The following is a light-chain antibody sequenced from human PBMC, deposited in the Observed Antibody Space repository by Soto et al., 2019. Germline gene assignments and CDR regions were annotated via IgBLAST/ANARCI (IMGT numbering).Light chain of an antibody. CDR2: DVR. CDR3: SSYTNRNTLRV. J-gene: IGLJ3*02. Sequence: QSALTQPASVSGSPGQSIPISCTGTGTDVGGYNYVSWYHHHPGKAPKLMIYDVRTRPSGVSNRFSGSKSANTASLTISGLQAEDEGDYYCSSYTNRNTLRVLGGGTKLTVL. V-gene: IGLV2-14*01. CDR1: GTDVGGYNY.